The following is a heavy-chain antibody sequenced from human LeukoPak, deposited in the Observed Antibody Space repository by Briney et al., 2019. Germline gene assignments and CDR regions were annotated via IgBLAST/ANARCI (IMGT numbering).Heavy chain of an antibody. J-gene: IGHJ6*03. D-gene: IGHD6-13*01. CDR3: ARDTPTEGSSSWYVRSYYYYMDV. CDR2: INPNSGGT. CDR1: GYTFTAYY. Sequence: ASVKVSCKASGYTFTAYYIHWVRQAPGQGLEWMGRINPNSGGTNYAQKFQGRVTMTRDTSISTAYMELSRLRSDDTAVYYCARDTPTEGSSSWYVRSYYYYMDVWGKGTTVTVSS. V-gene: IGHV1-2*06.